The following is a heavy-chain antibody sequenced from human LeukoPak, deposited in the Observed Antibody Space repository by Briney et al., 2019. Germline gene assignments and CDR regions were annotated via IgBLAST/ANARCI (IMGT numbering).Heavy chain of an antibody. J-gene: IGHJ4*02. CDR2: IWHNGSNK. CDR3: ARDRGSNDPIDY. Sequence: GGSLRLSCAASGFTFSKYGMHWGRQAPGKGLEWVAVIWHNGSNKYYADSVKGRFTTSRDNSKDTLYLQMNSLRAEDTAVYYCARDRGSNDPIDYWGQGTLVTVSS. V-gene: IGHV3-33*01. D-gene: IGHD2-15*01. CDR1: GFTFSKYG.